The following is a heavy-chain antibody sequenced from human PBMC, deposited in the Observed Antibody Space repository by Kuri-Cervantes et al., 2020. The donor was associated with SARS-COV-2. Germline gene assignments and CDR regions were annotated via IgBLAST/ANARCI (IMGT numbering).Heavy chain of an antibody. CDR3: ARTGIAARYDAFDI. J-gene: IGHJ3*02. Sequence: GGSLRLSCAACGFTFSSYDMHCVRQATEKGLEWVSATGTAGDTYYPGCVKGRFTISRDNAKNSLYLQMNGLRAEDTSVYYCARTGIAARYDAFDIWGQGTMVTVSS. V-gene: IGHV3-13*01. CDR1: GFTFSSYD. CDR2: TGTAGDT. D-gene: IGHD6-6*01.